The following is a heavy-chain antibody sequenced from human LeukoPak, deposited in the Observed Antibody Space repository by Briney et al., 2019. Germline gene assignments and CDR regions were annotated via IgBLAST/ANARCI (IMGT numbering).Heavy chain of an antibody. CDR3: ARYSGSYYSAFDI. D-gene: IGHD1-26*01. Sequence: PETLSLTCTVSGGSISSYYWSWIRQPPGKGLECIGYIYYSGSTNYNPSLKSRVTISVDTSKNQFSLKLSSVTAAGTAVYYCARYSGSYYSAFDIWGQGTMVTVSS. CDR2: IYYSGST. CDR1: GGSISSYY. J-gene: IGHJ3*02. V-gene: IGHV4-59*01.